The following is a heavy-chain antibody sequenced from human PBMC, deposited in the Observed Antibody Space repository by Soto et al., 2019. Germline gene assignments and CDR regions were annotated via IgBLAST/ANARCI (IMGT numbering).Heavy chain of an antibody. CDR3: ARGQSAVDVFFPTPVPFDP. V-gene: IGHV4-34*01. Sequence: NPSETLSLTCVVYDGSLTEYHWSWVRQTPGKGLEWVGEVSHHGTSHYNPSLGSRVIMSFDTSKDQFSLTLQSVTAADTGIYYCARGQSAVDVFFPTPVPFDPWCPGTPVTVS. J-gene: IGHJ5*02. D-gene: IGHD1-1*01. CDR2: VSHHGTS. CDR1: DGSLTEYH.